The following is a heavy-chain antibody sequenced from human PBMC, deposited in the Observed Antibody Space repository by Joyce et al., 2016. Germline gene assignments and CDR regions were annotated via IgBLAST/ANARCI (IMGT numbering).Heavy chain of an antibody. CDR2: MTSDARDT. Sequence: EVQLVESGGGLIQPGGSLRLSCAASGFIFSGFWMHWVRQAPGKGLVWVSTMTSDARDTKYVDSVKGRFTISRDNAKNILYLQMNNLGAEDTAVYYCGRGHYYAMDVWGQGTTVTVSS. V-gene: IGHV3-74*03. CDR1: GFIFSGFW. CDR3: GRGHYYAMDV. J-gene: IGHJ6*02.